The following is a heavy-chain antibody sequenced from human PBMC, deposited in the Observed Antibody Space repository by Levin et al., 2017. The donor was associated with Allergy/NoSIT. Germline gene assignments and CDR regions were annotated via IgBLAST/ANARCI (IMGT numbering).Heavy chain of an antibody. J-gene: IGHJ3*02. CDR3: TTENYYEHSGYPRDSDAFDS. V-gene: IGHV3-15*01. CDR2: VKSKSDGGTT. CDR1: GFTFSNAW. Sequence: PGGSLRLSCAASGFTFSNAWMSWVRQAPGKGLEWVGRVKSKSDGGTTDYAAPVKGRFNVSRDDSKNMLYRQMNSLRNEDTAVYYCTTENYYEHSGYPRDSDAFDSWGQGTMVTVSS. D-gene: IGHD3-22*01.